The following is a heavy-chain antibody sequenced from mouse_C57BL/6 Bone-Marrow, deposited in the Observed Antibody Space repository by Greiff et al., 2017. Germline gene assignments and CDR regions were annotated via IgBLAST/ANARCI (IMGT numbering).Heavy chain of an antibody. V-gene: IGHV1-19*01. CDR2: INPYNGGT. D-gene: IGHD2-4*01. CDR1: GYTFTDYY. Sequence: VQLQQSGPVLVKPGASVKISCKASGYTFTDYYMNWVKQSHGTSLEWIGVINPYNGGTSYNQQFKGKATFNVDNPSSPAYMELISLTSKDSAVYHCAREADYPYAMDYGGQGTSVTVSS. J-gene: IGHJ4*01. CDR3: AREADYPYAMDY.